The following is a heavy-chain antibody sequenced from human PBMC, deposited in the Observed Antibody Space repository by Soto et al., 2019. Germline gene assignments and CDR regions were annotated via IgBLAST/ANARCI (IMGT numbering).Heavy chain of an antibody. CDR2: IKQDGSEK. Sequence: GGSLRLSCAASGFTFSSYWMSWVRQAPGKGLEWVANIKQDGSEKYYVDSVKGRFTISRDNAKNSLYLQMNSLRAEDTAVYYCARDLSGAYYYDSSGYPHYWGQGTLVTVSS. J-gene: IGHJ4*02. V-gene: IGHV3-7*05. CDR1: GFTFSSYW. CDR3: ARDLSGAYYYDSSGYPHY. D-gene: IGHD3-22*01.